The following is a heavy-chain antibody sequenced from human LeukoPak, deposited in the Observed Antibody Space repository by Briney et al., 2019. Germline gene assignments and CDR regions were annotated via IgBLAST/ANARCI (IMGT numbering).Heavy chain of an antibody. CDR1: GFTFSSYI. V-gene: IGHV3-48*01. Sequence: GGSLRVSWAASGFTFSSYIMNWVRQAPGKGLEWVADISSRSSTIYYADSLKGRFTISSYNAKNSLYLHMNSLSAEATDVSYCVRAKGGRFLEWLTGWFDSWGQGPLVPVSS. CDR3: VRAKGGRFLEWLTGWFDS. CDR2: ISSRSSTI. J-gene: IGHJ5*01. D-gene: IGHD3-3*01.